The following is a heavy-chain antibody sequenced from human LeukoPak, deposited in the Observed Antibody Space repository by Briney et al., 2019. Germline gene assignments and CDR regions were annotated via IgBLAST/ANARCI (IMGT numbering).Heavy chain of an antibody. J-gene: IGHJ4*02. CDR1: GFTFSSYG. Sequence: GGSLRLSCAASGFTFSSYGMSWVRHAPEKGLGWVSAISGSGGSTYYADSVKGRFTISRDNSKNTLYLQMNSLRAEDTAVYYCAKDLDIVVVPAAMYVAPFDYWGQGTLVTVSS. CDR3: AKDLDIVVVPAAMYVAPFDY. V-gene: IGHV3-23*01. D-gene: IGHD2-2*01. CDR2: ISGSGGST.